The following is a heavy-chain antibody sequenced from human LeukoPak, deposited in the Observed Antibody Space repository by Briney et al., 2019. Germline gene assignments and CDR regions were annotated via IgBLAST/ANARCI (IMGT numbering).Heavy chain of an antibody. J-gene: IGHJ4*02. CDR1: GYTFTSYG. CDR2: INPNSGGT. V-gene: IGHV1-2*02. D-gene: IGHD1-26*01. Sequence: ASVKVSCKASGYTFTSYGISWVRQAPGQGLEWMGWINPNSGGTNYAQKFQGRVTMTRDTSISTAYMELSRLRSDDTAVYYCARGGSYNYFDYWGQGTLVTVSS. CDR3: ARGGSYNYFDY.